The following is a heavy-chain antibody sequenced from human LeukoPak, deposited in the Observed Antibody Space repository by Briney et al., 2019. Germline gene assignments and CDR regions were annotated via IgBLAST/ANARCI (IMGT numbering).Heavy chain of an antibody. CDR3: ARVLAAARVSYYYGMDV. V-gene: IGHV7-4-1*02. CDR1: GYTFTSYA. D-gene: IGHD6-6*01. J-gene: IGHJ6*02. CDR2: INTNTGNP. Sequence: GASVKVSCKASGYTFTSYAMNWVRQAPGQGLEWMGWINTNTGNPTYAQGFTGRFVFSLDTSVSTAYLQISSLKAEDTAVCYCARVLAAARVSYYYGMDVWGQGTTVTVS.